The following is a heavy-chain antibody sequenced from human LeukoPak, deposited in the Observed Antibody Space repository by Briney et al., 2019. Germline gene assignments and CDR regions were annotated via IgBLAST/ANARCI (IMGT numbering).Heavy chain of an antibody. CDR3: ARDAVGFLDAFDI. CDR1: GFTFSSYG. J-gene: IGHJ3*02. V-gene: IGHV3-33*01. D-gene: IGHD3-3*01. CDR2: IWYDGSNK. Sequence: GGSLRLSCAASGFTFSSYGMHWVRQAPGKGLEWVAVIWYDGSNKYYADSVKGRFTISRDNSKNTLYLQMNSLRAEDTAVYYCARDAVGFLDAFDIWGQGTMVTVSS.